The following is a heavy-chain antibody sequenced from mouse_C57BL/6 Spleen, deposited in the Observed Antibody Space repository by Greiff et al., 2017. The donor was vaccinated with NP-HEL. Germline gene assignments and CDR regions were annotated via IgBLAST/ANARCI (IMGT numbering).Heavy chain of an antibody. CDR3: ASRSSGYLAY. V-gene: IGHV2-6*01. D-gene: IGHD3-2*02. CDR2: IWGVGST. Sequence: VQRVESGPGLVAPSQSLSITCTVSGFSLTSYGVDWVRQSPGKGLEWLGVIWGVGSTNYNSALKSRLSISKDNSKSQVFLTMNSLQTDDTAMYYGASRSSGYLAYWGQGTLVTVSA. J-gene: IGHJ3*01. CDR1: GFSLTSYG.